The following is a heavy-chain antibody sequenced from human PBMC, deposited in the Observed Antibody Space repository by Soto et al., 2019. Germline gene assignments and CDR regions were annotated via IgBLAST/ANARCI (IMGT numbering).Heavy chain of an antibody. J-gene: IGHJ5*02. CDR3: ARGVLGIVVVPAAIESNWFDP. CDR1: GYTFTSYG. V-gene: IGHV1-18*01. Sequence: ASVKVSCKASGYTFTSYGISWVRQAPGQGLEWMGWISAYNGNTNYAQKLQGRVTMTTDTSTSTAYMELRSLRSDDTAVYYCARGVLGIVVVPAAIESNWFDPWGQGTLVTVSS. D-gene: IGHD2-2*03. CDR2: ISAYNGNT.